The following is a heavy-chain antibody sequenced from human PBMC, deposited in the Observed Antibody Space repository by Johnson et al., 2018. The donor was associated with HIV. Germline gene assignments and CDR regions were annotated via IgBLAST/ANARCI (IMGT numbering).Heavy chain of an antibody. V-gene: IGHV3-30*03. J-gene: IGHJ3*02. CDR1: GFTFSSFG. D-gene: IGHD6-6*01. CDR3: ARVSSIAALWDAFDI. CDR2: ISSAGTDK. Sequence: QMLLVESGGGVVQPGRSLRLSCAVSGFTFSSFGMHWVRQAPGKGLEWMAVISSAGTDKYYADSVKGRFTISRDNSKNTLYLQMNSLRVEDTAMYYCARVSSIAALWDAFDIWGQGTMVTVSS.